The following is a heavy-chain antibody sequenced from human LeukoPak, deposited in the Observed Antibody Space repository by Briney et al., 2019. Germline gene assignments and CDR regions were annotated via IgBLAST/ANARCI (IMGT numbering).Heavy chain of an antibody. Sequence: GGSLRLSCAASGFTFSGYWMSWVRQAPGKGLEWVANIKVDGSEKNYGDSVKGGLTISRDNAKNSLYLQMNSLRAEDTAVYYCARGGRNLDSWGQGTLVTVSS. CDR2: IKVDGSEK. CDR1: GFTFSGYW. CDR3: ARGGRNLDS. V-gene: IGHV3-7*01. D-gene: IGHD1-14*01. J-gene: IGHJ4*02.